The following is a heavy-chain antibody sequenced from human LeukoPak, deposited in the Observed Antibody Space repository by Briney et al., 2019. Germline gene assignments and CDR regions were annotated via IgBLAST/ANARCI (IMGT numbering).Heavy chain of an antibody. CDR2: ISSSSSTI. D-gene: IGHD2/OR15-2a*01. V-gene: IGHV3-48*01. J-gene: IGHJ6*02. CDR1: GFTFSSYS. CDR3: ARDDGSSYYYYGMDV. Sequence: GGSLRPSCTASGFTFSSYSMNWVRQAPGKGLEWVSYISSSSSTIYYADSVKGRFTISRDNAKNSLYLQMNSLRAEDTAVYYCARDDGSSYYYYGMDVWGQGTTVTVSS.